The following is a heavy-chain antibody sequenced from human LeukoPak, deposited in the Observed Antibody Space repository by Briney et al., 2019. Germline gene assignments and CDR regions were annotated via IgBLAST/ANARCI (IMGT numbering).Heavy chain of an antibody. Sequence: ASVTVSCKASGYTFTSYAIHWVRQAPGQRLEWMGWISPGNGNTKYSQKLQGRVTITRYTSASTAYMELSSLRSEDTAVYYCARASVGSFDYWGQGTLVTVSS. J-gene: IGHJ4*02. CDR1: GYTFTSYA. D-gene: IGHD1-1*01. CDR2: ISPGNGNT. CDR3: ARASVGSFDY. V-gene: IGHV1-3*01.